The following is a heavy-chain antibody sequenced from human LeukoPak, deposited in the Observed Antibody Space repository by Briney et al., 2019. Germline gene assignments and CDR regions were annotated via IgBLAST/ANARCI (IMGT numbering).Heavy chain of an antibody. Sequence: ASVKVSCKASGYTFSDYYMHWVRQAPGQGLEWVGIINPSGGSTSYAQRLQGRVTMTRDTSTSTVYMELISLRSEDTAVYYCARGAYYYDTSGYYRGLDYWGQGTLVTVSS. J-gene: IGHJ4*02. V-gene: IGHV1-46*04. CDR1: GYTFSDYY. D-gene: IGHD3-22*01. CDR3: ARGAYYYDTSGYYRGLDY. CDR2: INPSGGST.